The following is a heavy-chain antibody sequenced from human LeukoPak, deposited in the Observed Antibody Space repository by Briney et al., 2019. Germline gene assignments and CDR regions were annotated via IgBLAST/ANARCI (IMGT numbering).Heavy chain of an antibody. J-gene: IGHJ4*02. D-gene: IGHD4-11*01. CDR2: IDPNSGGT. V-gene: IGHV1-2*02. Sequence: EASVKVSRKASGYTFSGNYIHWVRQAPGQGLEYMGYIDPNSGGTYYIEKFQGRVTMTRDMSINTAYVELSSLTSDDTAVYYCARGGGTVAPAPWVPFAYWGQGTLVTVSS. CDR1: GYTFSGNY. CDR3: ARGGGTVAPAPWVPFAY.